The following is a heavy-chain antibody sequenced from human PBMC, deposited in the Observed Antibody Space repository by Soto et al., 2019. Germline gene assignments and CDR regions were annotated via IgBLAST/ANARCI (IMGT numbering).Heavy chain of an antibody. Sequence: EVQLVESGGGLIQPGRSLRLSCAASGFTFDDYAMNWVRQAPGKGLEWVSGISWNSHIIAYVDSVKGRFTTSRDNAKNFLYLQMNSLSPEDTAWYYCTRLSEYGEPKGFDSWGQGTLVVVSS. J-gene: IGHJ5*01. V-gene: IGHV3-9*01. D-gene: IGHD4-17*01. CDR3: TRLSEYGEPKGFDS. CDR2: ISWNSHII. CDR1: GFTFDDYA.